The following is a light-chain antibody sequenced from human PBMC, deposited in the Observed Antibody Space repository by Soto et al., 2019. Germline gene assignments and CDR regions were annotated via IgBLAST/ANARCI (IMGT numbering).Light chain of an antibody. CDR1: QSISSSY. CDR3: QQTYSTPPT. Sequence: EIVLTHSPGTLSLSPGERATLSFSSSQSISSSYLAWYQQKPGQAPRVLIYAASSRATGIPDRFSGSGSGTDFTLTISSLQPEDFATYYCQQTYSTPPTFGQGTKVDIK. V-gene: IGKV3-20*01. J-gene: IGKJ1*01. CDR2: AAS.